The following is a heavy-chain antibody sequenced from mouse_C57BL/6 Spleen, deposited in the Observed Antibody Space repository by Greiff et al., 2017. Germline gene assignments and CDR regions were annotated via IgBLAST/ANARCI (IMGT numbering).Heavy chain of an antibody. CDR3: ARWRITTGGGAMDY. D-gene: IGHD1-1*01. CDR1: GYSFTGYY. CDR2: INPSTGVT. Sequence: EVQLVESGPELVKPGASVKISCKASGYSFTGYYMNWVKQSPEKSLEWIGEINPSTGVTTYNQKFKAKGTLTVDKSSSTVYMQLKSLTSEDTAVYYCARWRITTGGGAMDYWGQGTSLTVSS. J-gene: IGHJ4*01. V-gene: IGHV1-42*01.